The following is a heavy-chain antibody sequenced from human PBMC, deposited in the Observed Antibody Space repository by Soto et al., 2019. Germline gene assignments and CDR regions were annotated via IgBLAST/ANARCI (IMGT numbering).Heavy chain of an antibody. CDR2: IHPNGGGT. J-gene: IGHJ6*02. D-gene: IGHD6-6*01. CDR3: ARDDIATRPQYYYGMDV. V-gene: IGHV1-46*01. CDR1: GYSFTNYY. Sequence: ASVKVSCKASGYSFTNYYMHWVRQAPGQGLEYMGVIHPNGGGTSYAQRFQGRVTMTRDTSTSTAYMEVRSLRSDDTAVYYCARDDIATRPQYYYGMDVWGQGTTVTVSS.